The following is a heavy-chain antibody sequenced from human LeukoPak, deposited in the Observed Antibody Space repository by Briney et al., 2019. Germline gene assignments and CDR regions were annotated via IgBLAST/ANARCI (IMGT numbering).Heavy chain of an antibody. Sequence: GRSLRLSCAASGFTFSNYVMHWVRQVPGKGLEWVAVISYDGSAQFHADSVKGRFTISRDNSKNTLYLQMNSLRAEDTAVYYCAKDHSPYYYDSSGHFDYWGQGTLVTVSS. CDR1: GFTFSNYV. CDR3: AKDHSPYYYDSSGHFDY. D-gene: IGHD3-22*01. CDR2: ISYDGSAQ. J-gene: IGHJ4*02. V-gene: IGHV3-30*18.